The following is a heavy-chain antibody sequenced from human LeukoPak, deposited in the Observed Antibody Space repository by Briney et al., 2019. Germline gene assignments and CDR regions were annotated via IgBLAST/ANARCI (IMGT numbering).Heavy chain of an antibody. CDR1: GGSISSGGYY. CDR3: XRXQGXXSSTXCYGPFDY. V-gene: IGHV4-31*03. J-gene: IGHJ4*02. CDR2: IYYSGST. D-gene: IGHD2-2*01. Sequence: SETLSLTCTVSGGSISSGGYYWSWIRQHPGKGLEWIGYIYYSGSTYYNPSLKSRVTISVDTSKNQFSLKLSSVTAADTAVYYCXRXQGXXSSTXCYGPFDYWGQGTLVTVSS.